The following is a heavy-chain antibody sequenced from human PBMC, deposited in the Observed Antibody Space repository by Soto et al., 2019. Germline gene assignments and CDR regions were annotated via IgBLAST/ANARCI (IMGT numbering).Heavy chain of an antibody. CDR2: ISSSGSYI. Sequence: EVQLVESGGGLVEPGGSLRLSCAASGFTFNRYSLTWVRQAPGKGLEWVSSISSSGSYIYSADSVKGRFTISRDSATNSLYLQMNSLRAEDTAIYYCAKANTTGGYYFDSWGQGVLVTVSS. CDR3: AKANTTGGYYFDS. V-gene: IGHV3-21*02. J-gene: IGHJ4*02. CDR1: GFTFNRYS. D-gene: IGHD2-2*01.